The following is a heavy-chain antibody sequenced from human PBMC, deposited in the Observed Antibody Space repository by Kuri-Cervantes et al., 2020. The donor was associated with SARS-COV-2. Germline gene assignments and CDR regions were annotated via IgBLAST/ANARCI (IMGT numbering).Heavy chain of an antibody. J-gene: IGHJ5*02. CDR2: ISSSGSFI. D-gene: IGHD3-10*01. CDR1: GLTFSYYS. V-gene: IGHV3-21*04. CDR3: ARGAGSVHP. Sequence: GESLKISCRDSGLTFSYYSMNWVRQAPGKGLEWVSSISSSGSFIFNADSVKGRFTISRDNDKNSLLLQMNSLRSEDTAVYYCARGAGSVHPWGQGTLVTVSS.